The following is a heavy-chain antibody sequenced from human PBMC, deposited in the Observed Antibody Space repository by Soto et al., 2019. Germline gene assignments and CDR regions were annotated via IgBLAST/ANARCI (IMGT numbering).Heavy chain of an antibody. CDR3: ARDGAYSRGSIRFDP. V-gene: IGHV3-7*03. Sequence: XRSLRLSCASSVFTFSSYWMSCVRHAPGKWLEWVANIKQDGSEKYYVDSVKGRFTISRDNAKNSLYLQMNSLRAEDTAVYYCARDGAYSRGSIRFDPWGQGTLVTLSS. D-gene: IGHD6-19*01. CDR1: VFTFSSYW. CDR2: IKQDGSEK. J-gene: IGHJ5*02.